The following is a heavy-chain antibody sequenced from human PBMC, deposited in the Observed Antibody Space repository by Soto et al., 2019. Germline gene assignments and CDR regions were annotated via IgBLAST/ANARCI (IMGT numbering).Heavy chain of an antibody. V-gene: IGHV3-23*01. CDR2: IGTDGNT. CDR1: GFTFNSSA. D-gene: IGHD2-2*01. J-gene: IGHJ4*01. CDR3: VRKYPGTRPFDY. Sequence: EVQLLESGGDLVQPGGSLRLSCAASGFTFNSSAMNWVRQAPGKGLAWVSAIGTDGNTYYANSVKVRFTISRDNSRTTLYLQMNSLRVEDTALYYCVRKYPGTRPFDYWGQGPLVTVSS.